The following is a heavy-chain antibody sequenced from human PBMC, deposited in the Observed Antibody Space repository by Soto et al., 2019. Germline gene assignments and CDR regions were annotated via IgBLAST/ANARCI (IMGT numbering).Heavy chain of an antibody. D-gene: IGHD1-26*01. CDR3: ARGGPIVGAS. CDR1: GGSISSYY. V-gene: IGHV4-59*01. J-gene: IGHJ3*01. CDR2: IYYRVST. Sequence: QVQLQESGPGLVKPSETLSLTCTVSGGSISSYYWSWIRQPPGKGLEWIGYIYYRVSTNYNRSLKSRVTISVDTSKNQFFLMLSSVTAADTAVYYCARGGPIVGASWGQGTMVTVSS.